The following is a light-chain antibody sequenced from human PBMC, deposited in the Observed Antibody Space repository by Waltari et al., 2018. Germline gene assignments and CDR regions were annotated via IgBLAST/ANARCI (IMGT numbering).Light chain of an antibody. V-gene: IGLV3-21*04. CDR2: YDS. Sequence: SYVLTQPPSVSVAPGETASVTCGGDSIGSKSVHWYQQTPGQAPVLVIYYDSDRPSGIPERFPGSNSGDTATLTLSRVEVGDEADYYCQVWDGNNDVGVFGGGTKLTVL. CDR3: QVWDGNNDVGV. CDR1: SIGSKS. J-gene: IGLJ3*02.